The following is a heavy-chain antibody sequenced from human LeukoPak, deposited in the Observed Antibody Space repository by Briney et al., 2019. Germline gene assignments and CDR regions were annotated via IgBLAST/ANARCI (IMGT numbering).Heavy chain of an antibody. D-gene: IGHD4-17*01. J-gene: IGHJ4*02. CDR3: ARQRNGDYPCFDY. Sequence: SVKVSCKASGGTFSSYAISWVRQAPGQGLEWMGRIIPIFGTANYAQKFQGRVTITTDESTSTAYVELSSLRSEDTAVYYCARQRNGDYPCFDYWGQGTLVTVSS. CDR1: GGTFSSYA. V-gene: IGHV1-69*05. CDR2: IIPIFGTA.